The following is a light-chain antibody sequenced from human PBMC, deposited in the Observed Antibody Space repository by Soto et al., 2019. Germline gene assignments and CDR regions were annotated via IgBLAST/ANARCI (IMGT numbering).Light chain of an antibody. Sequence: VVTQSPSASASLGASVKLTCTLSSGHRNYAIAWHQQQSEKGPRYLMKLNTDGSHSKGDGSPDRFSGSSSGAERYLTISSLQSEDEADYYCQTWGSGIVVLGGGIKFTVL. CDR3: QTWGSGIVV. CDR2: LNTDGSH. CDR1: SGHRNYA. J-gene: IGLJ2*01. V-gene: IGLV4-69*01.